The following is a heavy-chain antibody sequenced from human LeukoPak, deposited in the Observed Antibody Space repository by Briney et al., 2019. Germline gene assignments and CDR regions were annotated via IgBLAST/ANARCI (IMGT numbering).Heavy chain of an antibody. V-gene: IGHV1-8*03. CDR2: MKPNSGNT. J-gene: IGHJ4*02. Sequence: ASVKVSCKASGYTFIDYDINWVRQATGQGLEWMGWMKPNSGNTGYAQKFQGRVTITRNTSISTAYMELSSLRSEDTAVYYCARQVGLELRLGYFDYWGQGTLVTVSS. D-gene: IGHD1-7*01. CDR3: ARQVGLELRLGYFDY. CDR1: GYTFIDYD.